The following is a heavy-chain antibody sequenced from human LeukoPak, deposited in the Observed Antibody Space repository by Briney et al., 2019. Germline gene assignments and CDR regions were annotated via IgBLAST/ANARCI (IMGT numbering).Heavy chain of an antibody. D-gene: IGHD1-26*01. J-gene: IGHJ4*02. Sequence: PGGSLRLSCAASGFTFSTYSMNWVRQAPGKGLEWVSYISRSSSTMYYADSVKGRFTISRDNAKNSLYLQMNSLRAEGTAVYYCARGDSGSYFYFDYWGQGTLVTVSS. CDR1: GFTFSTYS. V-gene: IGHV3-48*04. CDR3: ARGDSGSYFYFDY. CDR2: ISRSSSTM.